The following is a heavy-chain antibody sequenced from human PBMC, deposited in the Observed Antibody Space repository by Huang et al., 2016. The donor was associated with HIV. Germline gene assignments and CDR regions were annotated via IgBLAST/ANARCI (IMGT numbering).Heavy chain of an antibody. CDR3: ARIRDCGRYSDRLFDI. CDR2: LDWEDDK. V-gene: IGHV2-70*15. D-gene: IGHD5-18*01. CDR1: GFSLTTSGMC. Sequence: QVTLRESGPALVKPTQTLTLTCTFSGFSLTTSGMCVTWVRQPPGKTLEWLARLDWEDDKYYRTSLKTRLTISKDTSKNQVVLRLTNVDPVDTATYYCARIRDCGRYSDRLFDIWGQGTMVTVSS. J-gene: IGHJ3*02.